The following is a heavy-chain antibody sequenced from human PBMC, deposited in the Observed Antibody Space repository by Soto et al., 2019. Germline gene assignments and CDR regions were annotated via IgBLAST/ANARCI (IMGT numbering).Heavy chain of an antibody. V-gene: IGHV1-18*04. CDR3: ARGGYSSTWSNLLDRSGLDV. CDR1: GYSFTSYG. CDR2: ISGHNGNT. D-gene: IGHD6-13*01. Sequence: ASVKVSCKASGYSFTSYGISWVRQAPGQGPEWMGWISGHNGNTNHPQSLQGRVTMTTDTSRNTAYMELRSLRSDDTAVYYRARGGYSSTWSNLLDRSGLDVWGQGTTVTVSS. J-gene: IGHJ6*02.